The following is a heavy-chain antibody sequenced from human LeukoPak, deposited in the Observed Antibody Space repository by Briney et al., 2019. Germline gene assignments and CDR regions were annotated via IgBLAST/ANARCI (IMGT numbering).Heavy chain of an antibody. CDR3: ARDQIPSRYCSSTSCHRAPFDY. CDR2: ISSSSSTI. D-gene: IGHD2-2*01. Sequence: PGGSLRLSCAASGFTFSSYSMNWVRQAPGKGLEWVSYISSSSSTIYYADSVKGRFTISRDNAKNSLYLQMNSLRAEDTAVYYCARDQIPSRYCSSTSCHRAPFDYWGQGTLVTVSS. J-gene: IGHJ4*02. CDR1: GFTFSSYS. V-gene: IGHV3-48*04.